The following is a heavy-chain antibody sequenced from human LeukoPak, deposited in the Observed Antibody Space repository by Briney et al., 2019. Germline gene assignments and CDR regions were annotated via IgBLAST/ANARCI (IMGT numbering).Heavy chain of an antibody. J-gene: IGHJ4*02. D-gene: IGHD3-10*01. Sequence: ASVKVSCKASGGTFSSYAISWVRQAPGQGLEWMGRIIPILGIANYAQKFQGRVTITADKSTSTAYMELSSLRSEDTAVYYCARDLRHRGSGSYYTNLDYWGQGTLVTVSS. V-gene: IGHV1-69*04. CDR3: ARDLRHRGSGSYYTNLDY. CDR1: GGTFSSYA. CDR2: IIPILGIA.